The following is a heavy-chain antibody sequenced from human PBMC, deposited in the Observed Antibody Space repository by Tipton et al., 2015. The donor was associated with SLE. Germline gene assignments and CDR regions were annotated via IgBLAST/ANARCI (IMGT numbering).Heavy chain of an antibody. V-gene: IGHV4-30-4*01. J-gene: IGHJ4*02. Sequence: LRLSCTVSGGSISSGDYYWSWIRQPPGKGLEWIGYIYYSGSTYYNPSLKSRVTISVDTSKNQFSLKLSSVTAADTAVYYCARDDHSYWGQGTLVTVSS. CDR1: GGSISSGDYY. CDR2: IYYSGST. CDR3: ARDDHSY.